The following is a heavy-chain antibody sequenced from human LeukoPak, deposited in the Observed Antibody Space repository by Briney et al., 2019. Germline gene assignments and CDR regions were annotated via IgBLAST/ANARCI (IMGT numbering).Heavy chain of an antibody. CDR2: INAGNGNT. Sequence: ASVKVSCKASGYTFTSYAMHWVRQAPGQRLEWMGWINAGNGNTKYSQKFQGRVTMTRDTSTSTVYMELSSLRSEDTAVYYCARDRRTTVTLFRQCLLYWGQGTLVTVSS. V-gene: IGHV1-3*01. D-gene: IGHD4-17*01. J-gene: IGHJ4*02. CDR3: ARDRRTTVTLFRQCLLY. CDR1: GYTFTSYA.